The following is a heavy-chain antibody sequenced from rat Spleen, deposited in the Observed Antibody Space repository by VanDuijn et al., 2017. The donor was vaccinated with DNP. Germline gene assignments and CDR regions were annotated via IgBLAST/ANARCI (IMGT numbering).Heavy chain of an antibody. J-gene: IGHJ2*01. CDR2: ISSDGGST. Sequence: EVQLVESGGGLVQPGRSLKLSCAASGFTFSDYYMAWVRQAPTKGLEWVAYISSDGGSTYYGDSVKGRFTISRDNAKSTLYLQMNSLRSEDMATDECARQRYYFDYWGQGVMVTVSS. CDR1: GFTFSDYY. V-gene: IGHV5-22*01. CDR3: ARQRYYFDY.